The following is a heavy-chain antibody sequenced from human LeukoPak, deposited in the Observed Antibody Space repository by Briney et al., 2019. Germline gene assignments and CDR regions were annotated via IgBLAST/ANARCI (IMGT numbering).Heavy chain of an antibody. CDR1: GVAFSNYY. J-gene: IGHJ4*02. D-gene: IGHD6-19*01. Sequence: SETLSLTCAVSGVAFSNYYWSWVRQSPTKGLEWIGEINHSGYTNYNPSLRSRATISIDTSKNQFSLMVTSVTAADTGVYYCTRAVAGHPDWGQGTLVTVAS. CDR2: INHSGYT. V-gene: IGHV4-34*01. CDR3: TRAVAGHPD.